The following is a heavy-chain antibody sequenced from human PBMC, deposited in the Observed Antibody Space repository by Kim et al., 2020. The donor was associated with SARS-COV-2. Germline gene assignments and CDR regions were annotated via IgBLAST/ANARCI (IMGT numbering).Heavy chain of an antibody. Sequence: SVKGRFTISRDNSKNTLYLQMNSLRAEDTAVYYCRIYVDGSGSDYYGMDVWGQGTTVTVSS. J-gene: IGHJ6*02. D-gene: IGHD3-10*01. V-gene: IGHV3-53*01. CDR3: RIYVDGSGSDYYGMDV.